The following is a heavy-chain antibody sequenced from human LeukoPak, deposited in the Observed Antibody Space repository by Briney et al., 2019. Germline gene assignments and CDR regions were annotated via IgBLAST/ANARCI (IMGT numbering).Heavy chain of an antibody. J-gene: IGHJ4*02. CDR1: GFTFDDYA. V-gene: IGHV3-9*01. CDR2: LSWNSGTI. Sequence: GRSLRLSCAASGFTFDDYAMHWVRQAPGKRLEWVSGLSWNSGTIAYADSVKGRFTISRDNAKNSLYLQMNSLRPEDTALYYCARDQTLAVAGTGFDYWGQGTLVTVSS. D-gene: IGHD6-19*01. CDR3: ARDQTLAVAGTGFDY.